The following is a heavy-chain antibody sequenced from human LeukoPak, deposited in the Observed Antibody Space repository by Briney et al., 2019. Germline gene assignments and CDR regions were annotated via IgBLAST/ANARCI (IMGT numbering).Heavy chain of an antibody. CDR3: ARGYSSSSPLPFDY. V-gene: IGHV4-39*07. J-gene: IGHJ4*02. CDR1: GGSISSYY. Sequence: SETLSLTCTVSGGSISSYYWGWTRQPPGKGLEWIGSIYYSGSTYYNPSLKSRVTISIDTSKNQFSLKLSSVTAADTAVYYCARGYSSSSPLPFDYWGQGTLVTVSS. CDR2: IYYSGST. D-gene: IGHD6-6*01.